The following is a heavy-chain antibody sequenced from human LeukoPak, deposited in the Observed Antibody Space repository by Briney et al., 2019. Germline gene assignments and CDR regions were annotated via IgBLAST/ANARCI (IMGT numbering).Heavy chain of an antibody. V-gene: IGHV3-30*02. CDR3: RYYDFWSGYYTGGDY. Sequence: GGSLRLSCAASGFTFSSYGMHWVRQAPGKGLEWVAFIRYDGSNKYYADSAKGRFTISRDNSKNTLYLQMNSLRAEDTAVYFCRYYDFWSGYYTGGDYWGQGTLVTVSS. D-gene: IGHD3-3*01. CDR1: GFTFSSYG. CDR2: IRYDGSNK. J-gene: IGHJ4*02.